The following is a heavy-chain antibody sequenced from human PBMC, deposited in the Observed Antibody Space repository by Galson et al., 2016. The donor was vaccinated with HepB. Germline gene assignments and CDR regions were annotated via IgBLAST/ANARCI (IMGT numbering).Heavy chain of an antibody. V-gene: IGHV3-72*01. CDR2: IKNKRNSNTK. J-gene: IGHJ5*02. CDR1: GFSFSSYG. D-gene: IGHD5/OR15-5a*01. Sequence: SLRLSCAASGFSFSSYGMHWVRQAPGKGLEWVGRIKNKRNSNTKEYAASVKGRFTISRDDSKNSLDLQMNSLKTEDTAVYYCARWVSGAAESWGQGTLVTVSS. CDR3: ARWVSGAAES.